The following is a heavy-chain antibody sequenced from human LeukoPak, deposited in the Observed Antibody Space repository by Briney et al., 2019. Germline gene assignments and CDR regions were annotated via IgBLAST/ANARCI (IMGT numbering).Heavy chain of an antibody. J-gene: IGHJ3*02. V-gene: IGHV3-21*01. CDR2: ISSTSSSYI. CDR3: ARDSGSSGNHAFDI. Sequence: GGSLRLSCAASGFTFLTYSMNWVRQAPGKGLEWVSSISSTSSSYIYYADSVKGRFTISRDNAKNSLYLQMNSLRAEDTAVYYCARDSGSSGNHAFDIWGQGTMVTVSS. D-gene: IGHD1-14*01. CDR1: GFTFLTYS.